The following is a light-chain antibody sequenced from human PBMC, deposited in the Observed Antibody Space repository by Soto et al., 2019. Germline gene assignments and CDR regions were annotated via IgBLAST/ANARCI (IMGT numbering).Light chain of an antibody. CDR2: AAS. CDR1: QGIRND. CDR3: LQDYNYPWT. Sequence: AIQMTQSPSSLSASVGDRVTITCRASQGIRNDLGWYQQKPGKAPKLLIYAASSLQSGVPSRFSGSGSGTDFTLTISSLQHEDFETYYCLQDYNYPWTLGQGTKVDIK. V-gene: IGKV1-6*01. J-gene: IGKJ1*01.